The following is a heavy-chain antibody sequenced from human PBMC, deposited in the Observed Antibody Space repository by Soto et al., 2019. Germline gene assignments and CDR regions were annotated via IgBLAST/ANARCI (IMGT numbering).Heavy chain of an antibody. V-gene: IGHV3-33*01. CDR3: AREPYSSSSEGVYYYYYGMDV. CDR1: GFTFSSYG. Sequence: GGSLRLSCAASGFTFSSYGMHWVRQAPGKGLEWVAVIWYDGSNKYYADSVKGRFTISRDNSKNTLYLQMNSLRAEDTAVYYCAREPYSSSSEGVYYYYYGMDVWGQGTTVTVSS. D-gene: IGHD6-6*01. J-gene: IGHJ6*02. CDR2: IWYDGSNK.